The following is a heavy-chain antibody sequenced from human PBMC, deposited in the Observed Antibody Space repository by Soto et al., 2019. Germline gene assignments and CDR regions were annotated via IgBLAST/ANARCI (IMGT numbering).Heavy chain of an antibody. Sequence: ASVKVSCKASGYTFTSYGISWVRQAPGQGLEWMGWISPYLGKTNYAQKFQGRVTMTTDKSTSTAYMELSSLRSEDTAVYYCASLYPPWIWGQGTMVTVSS. V-gene: IGHV1-18*01. J-gene: IGHJ3*02. CDR3: ASLYPPWI. CDR1: GYTFTSYG. CDR2: ISPYLGKT.